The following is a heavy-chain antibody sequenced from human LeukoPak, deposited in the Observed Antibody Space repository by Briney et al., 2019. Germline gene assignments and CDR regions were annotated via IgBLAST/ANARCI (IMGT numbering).Heavy chain of an antibody. Sequence: GGSLRLSCAASGFTFSSYGMHWVRQAPGKGLEWVAFIRYDGSNYYYADSVRGRFTISRDNSKNTLYLQMNSLRAEDTAVYYCARSGYSPYDAFDIWGQGTMVTVSS. CDR3: ARSGYSPYDAFDI. CDR2: IRYDGSNY. J-gene: IGHJ3*02. CDR1: GFTFSSYG. V-gene: IGHV3-30*02. D-gene: IGHD3-3*01.